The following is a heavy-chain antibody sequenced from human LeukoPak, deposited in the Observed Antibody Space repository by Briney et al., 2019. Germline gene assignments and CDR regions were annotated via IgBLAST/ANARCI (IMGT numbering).Heavy chain of an antibody. CDR2: ISSSGSTI. CDR1: GFTFSSYE. CDR3: ARDEQEDYYYYYGMDV. J-gene: IGHJ6*02. V-gene: IGHV3-48*03. D-gene: IGHD1/OR15-1a*01. Sequence: PGRSLRLSCAASGFTFSSYEMNWVRQAPGKGLEWVSYISSSGSTIYYADSVKGRFTISRDNAKNSLYLQMNSLRAEDTAVYYCARDEQEDYYYYYGMDVWGQGTTVTVSS.